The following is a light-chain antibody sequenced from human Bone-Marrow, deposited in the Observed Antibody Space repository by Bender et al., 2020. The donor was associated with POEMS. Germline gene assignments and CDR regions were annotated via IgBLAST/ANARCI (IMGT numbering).Light chain of an antibody. CDR2: DVS. CDR1: SSDVGGYPY. J-gene: IGLJ2*01. V-gene: IGLV2-14*03. CDR3: CSYTSSTTLV. Sequence: QSALTQPRSVSGSPGQSVTISCTGTSSDVGGYPYVSWYQQHPGKVPKLMIYDVSDRPSGVSNRFSGSKSGNTASLTISGLQPEDEADYYCCSYTSSTTLVFGGGTKVTVL.